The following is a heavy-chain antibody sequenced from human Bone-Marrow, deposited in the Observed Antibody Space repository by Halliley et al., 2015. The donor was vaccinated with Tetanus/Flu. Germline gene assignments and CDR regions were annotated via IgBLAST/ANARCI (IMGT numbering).Heavy chain of an antibody. Sequence: TLSLTCTASGGSISSYYWSWIRQPPGKGLEWIGYIYYSGSTNYNPSLKSRVTISVDTSKNQFSLKLSSVTAADTAVYYCARHYDSSGYYPYYFDYWGQGTLVTVSS. CDR3: ARHYDSSGYYPYYFDY. D-gene: IGHD3-22*01. J-gene: IGHJ4*02. V-gene: IGHV4-59*08. CDR1: GGSISSYY. CDR2: IYYSGST.